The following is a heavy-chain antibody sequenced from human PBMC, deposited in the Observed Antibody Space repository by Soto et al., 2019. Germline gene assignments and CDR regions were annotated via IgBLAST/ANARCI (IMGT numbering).Heavy chain of an antibody. CDR1: GFTFSTYW. V-gene: IGHV3-7*05. J-gene: IGHJ6*02. CDR2: IKEDGSEA. Sequence: EVQLVESGGGLVQPGGSLRLSCAASGFTFSTYWMNWVRQAPGKGLEWVANIKEDGSEAYYVYSVKGRFTISRDNAKNSLYLDMNSLSGEDTAVYYCARDWGAPGRGSALGYYYHFGMDVWGQGTTVTVPS. CDR3: ARDWGAPGRGSALGYYYHFGMDV. D-gene: IGHD3-16*01.